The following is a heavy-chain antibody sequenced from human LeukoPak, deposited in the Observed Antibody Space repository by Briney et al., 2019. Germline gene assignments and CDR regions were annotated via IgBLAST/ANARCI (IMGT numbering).Heavy chain of an antibody. Sequence: GGSLRLSCAASGFTFSSYAMSWVRQAPGKGLEWVSAISGSGGSTYYADSVKGRFTISRDNSKNTLYLQMNSLRAEDTAVYYCAKSLGYDILTVAAFFDYWGQGTPVTVSS. CDR2: ISGSGGST. D-gene: IGHD3-9*01. CDR1: GFTFSSYA. J-gene: IGHJ4*02. V-gene: IGHV3-23*01. CDR3: AKSLGYDILTVAAFFDY.